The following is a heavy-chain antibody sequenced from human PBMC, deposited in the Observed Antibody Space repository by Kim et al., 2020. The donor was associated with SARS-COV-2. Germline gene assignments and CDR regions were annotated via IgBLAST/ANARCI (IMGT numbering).Heavy chain of an antibody. V-gene: IGHV1-69*13. J-gene: IGHJ6*02. CDR1: GGTFSSYA. CDR2: IIPIFGTA. CDR3: ARVNKLLWFGELVSDYYYGMDV. Sequence: SVKVSCKASGGTFSSYAISWVRQAPGQGLEWMGGIIPIFGTANYAQKFQGRVTITADESTSTAYMELSSLRSEDTAVYYCARVNKLLWFGELVSDYYYGMDVWGQGTTVTVSS. D-gene: IGHD3-10*01.